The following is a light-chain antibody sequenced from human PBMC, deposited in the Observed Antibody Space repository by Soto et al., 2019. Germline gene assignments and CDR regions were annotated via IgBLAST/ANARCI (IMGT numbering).Light chain of an antibody. CDR2: GAS. Sequence: EIAMTQSPATLSVSPGERATLSCRASQSVNSNLAWYQQKPGQAPRLLIYGASTRATGIPARFSGSGSGTEFTVTISRLQSEAFALYYCQQYNNWPLTFGGGTKVEIK. CDR1: QSVNSN. CDR3: QQYNNWPLT. V-gene: IGKV3-15*01. J-gene: IGKJ4*02.